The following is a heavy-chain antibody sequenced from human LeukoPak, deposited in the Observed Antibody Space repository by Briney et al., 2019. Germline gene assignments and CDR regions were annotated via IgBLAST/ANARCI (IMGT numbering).Heavy chain of an antibody. CDR3: ARTLAYYGSGSYFSY. J-gene: IGHJ4*02. D-gene: IGHD3-10*01. CDR2: IRYDGSNK. V-gene: IGHV3-30*02. Sequence: GWSLRLSCAASGFTFSSYGMHWLRQAPGKGLEWVAFIRYDGSNKYYADSVKGRFTISRDNSKNTLYLQMNSLRAEDTAVYYCARTLAYYGSGSYFSYWGQGTLVTVSS. CDR1: GFTFSSYG.